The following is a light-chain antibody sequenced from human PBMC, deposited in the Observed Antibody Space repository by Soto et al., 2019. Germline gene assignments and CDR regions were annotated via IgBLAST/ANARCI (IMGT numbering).Light chain of an antibody. Sequence: DIQLTQSPSSVSASVGDRVTITCRASQDLSSWLAWYQYKPGKAPNLLIFAASSLQTGVPSRFSGSESGTDFTLTISSLQPEDSPTYYYQGGKSCPFTFGGGNKVEFK. CDR2: AAS. V-gene: IGKV1-12*01. J-gene: IGKJ4*01. CDR3: QGGKSCPFT. CDR1: QDLSSW.